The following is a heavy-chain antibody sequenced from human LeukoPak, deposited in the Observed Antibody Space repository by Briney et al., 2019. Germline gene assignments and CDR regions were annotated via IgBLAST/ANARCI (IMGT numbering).Heavy chain of an antibody. D-gene: IGHD3-22*01. CDR1: GGTFLGGTFNNYA. V-gene: IGHV1-24*01. CDR2: FDPEDGET. J-gene: IGHJ4*02. CDR3: ATEGTDYYDSSGPYYFDY. Sequence: GASVKVSCKASGGTFLGGTFNNYAINWVRQAPGKGLEWMGGFDPEDGETIYAQKFQGRVTMTEDTSTDTAYMELSSLRSEDTAVYYCATEGTDYYDSSGPYYFDYWGQGTLVTVSS.